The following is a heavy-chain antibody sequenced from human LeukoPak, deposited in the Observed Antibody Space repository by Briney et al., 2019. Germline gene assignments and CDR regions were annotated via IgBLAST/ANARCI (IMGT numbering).Heavy chain of an antibody. Sequence: GGSLRPSCAASGFTFSSYAMTWVRQAPGKGLEWVSAISRSGGGTYYADSVKGRFTISRDNSKNTLYLQMNSLRVEDTAVYYCARDSSGYAEFDYWGQGTLVTVSS. V-gene: IGHV3-23*01. J-gene: IGHJ4*02. CDR3: ARDSSGYAEFDY. D-gene: IGHD3-22*01. CDR1: GFTFSSYA. CDR2: ISRSGGGT.